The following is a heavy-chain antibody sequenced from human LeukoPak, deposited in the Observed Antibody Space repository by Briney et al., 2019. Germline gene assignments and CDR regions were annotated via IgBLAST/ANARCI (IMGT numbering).Heavy chain of an antibody. Sequence: GGSLRLSCAASGFTFSSYAMHWVRRAPGKGPEYVSAISSNGGSTYYADSVKGRFTISRDNSKNTLYLQMGSLRAEDMAVYYCARVGSWDAFDIWGQGTMVTVSS. CDR1: GFTFSSYA. CDR2: ISSNGGST. J-gene: IGHJ3*02. CDR3: ARVGSWDAFDI. V-gene: IGHV3-64*02. D-gene: IGHD1-26*01.